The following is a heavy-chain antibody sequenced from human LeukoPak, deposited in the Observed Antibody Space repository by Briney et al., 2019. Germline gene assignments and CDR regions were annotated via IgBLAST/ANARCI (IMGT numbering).Heavy chain of an antibody. CDR1: GFAFSDYY. J-gene: IGHJ4*02. Sequence: GGSLRLSCAASGFAFSDYYMSWIRQAPGKGLEWVSYISSSGSTIYYADSVKGRFTISRDNAKNSLYLQMNSLRAEDTAVYYCARDLGSSSRNFDYWGQGTLVTVSS. CDR3: ARDLGSSSRNFDY. V-gene: IGHV3-11*04. CDR2: ISSSGSTI. D-gene: IGHD6-13*01.